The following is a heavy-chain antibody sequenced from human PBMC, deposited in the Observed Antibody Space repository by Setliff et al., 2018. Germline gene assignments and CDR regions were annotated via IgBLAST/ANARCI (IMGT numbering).Heavy chain of an antibody. CDR3: ARYITGTTPADY. CDR2: INPNSGGT. Sequence: ASVKVSCKASGYTFTDYYIHWVRQAPGQGLEWMGWINPNSGGTNPAQRFQGRVTMTRDTSITTAYMELSSLRSDDTAVYYCARYITGTTPADYWGQGTLVTVSS. V-gene: IGHV1-2*02. CDR1: GYTFTDYY. D-gene: IGHD1-7*01. J-gene: IGHJ4*02.